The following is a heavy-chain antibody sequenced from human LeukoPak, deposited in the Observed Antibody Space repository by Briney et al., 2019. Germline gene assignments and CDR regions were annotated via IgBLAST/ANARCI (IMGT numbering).Heavy chain of an antibody. CDR3: AKDRHCSSISCPLQRDLDY. Sequence: GGSLRLSCAASGFTFSSYAMSWVRQAPGKGLERVSVISGSGGSTYYADSVKGRFTISRDNSKNTLYLQMNSLRAEDTAVYFCAKDRHCSSISCPLQRDLDYWGQGTLVTVSS. V-gene: IGHV3-23*01. D-gene: IGHD2-2*01. CDR2: ISGSGGST. J-gene: IGHJ4*02. CDR1: GFTFSSYA.